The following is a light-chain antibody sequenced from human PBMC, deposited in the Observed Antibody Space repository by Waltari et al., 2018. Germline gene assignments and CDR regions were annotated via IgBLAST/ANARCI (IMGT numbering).Light chain of an antibody. CDR3: QQSYSTPRT. V-gene: IGKV1-39*01. Sequence: DIQITQSPSSLSASVGDRVTISCRASQSISSYLNWYQQKPGKAPKLLISVASTLQSGVHSRFSGSGSGTDFTLTISSLQPEDFATYHCQQSYSTPRTFGQGTKVESK. CDR2: VAS. J-gene: IGKJ1*01. CDR1: QSISSY.